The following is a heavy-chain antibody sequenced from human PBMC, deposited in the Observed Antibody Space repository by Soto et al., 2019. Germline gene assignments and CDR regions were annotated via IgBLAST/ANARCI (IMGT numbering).Heavy chain of an antibody. CDR2: IYYSGST. D-gene: IGHD2-15*01. V-gene: IGHV4-59*08. J-gene: IGHJ3*02. CDR3: ARFWWSRDGNHEAFEI. Sequence: QVQLQESGPGLVKPSETLSLTCTVSGGSISSYYWSWIRQPPGKGLEWIGYIYYSGSTNYNPSLKSRVTISVDTSKNQFSLKLSSVTAADTAVYYCARFWWSRDGNHEAFEIWGQGTMVTVSS. CDR1: GGSISSYY.